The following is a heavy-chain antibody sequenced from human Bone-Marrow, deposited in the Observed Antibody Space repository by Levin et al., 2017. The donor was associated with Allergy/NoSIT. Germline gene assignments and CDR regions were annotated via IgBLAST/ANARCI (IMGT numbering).Heavy chain of an antibody. Sequence: SETLSLTCTVSGGSISSGGYYWSWIRQHPGKGLEWIGYIYYSGSTYYNPSLKSRVTISVDTSKNQFSLKLSSVTAADTAVYYCARCPMVRGGLPNYFDYWGQGTLVTVSS. CDR3: ARCPMVRGGLPNYFDY. D-gene: IGHD3-10*01. CDR2: IYYSGST. V-gene: IGHV4-31*03. J-gene: IGHJ4*02. CDR1: GGSISSGGYY.